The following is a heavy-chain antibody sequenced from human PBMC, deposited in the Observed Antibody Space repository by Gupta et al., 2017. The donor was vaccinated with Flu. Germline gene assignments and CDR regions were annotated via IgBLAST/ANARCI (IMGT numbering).Heavy chain of an antibody. CDR1: GFTFSDYY. Sequence: QVQLVESGGGLVKPGGSLRLSCEVSGFTFSDYYMSWIRQAPGKGLEWVSYISSSGRTIFDADSVKGRFNISRDNTKTSLDLQMNFLGDEDTAIYYCARTIVVVHSVDYCVQVALVTVSS. CDR2: ISSSGRTI. J-gene: IGHJ4*02. D-gene: IGHD2-2*01. CDR3: ARTIVVVHSVDY. V-gene: IGHV3-11*01.